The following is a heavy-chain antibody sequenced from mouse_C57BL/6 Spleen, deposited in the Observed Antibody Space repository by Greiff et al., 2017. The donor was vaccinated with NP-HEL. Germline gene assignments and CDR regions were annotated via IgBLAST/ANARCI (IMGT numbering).Heavy chain of an antibody. Sequence: VKLVESGPELVKPGASVKLSCKASGYTFTSYDINWVKQRPGQGLEWIGWIYPRDGSTKYNEKFKGKATLTVDTSSSTAYMELHSLTSEDSAVYFCARGDYGSSYEGWYFDVWGTGTTVTVSS. CDR1: GYTFTSYD. V-gene: IGHV1-85*01. J-gene: IGHJ1*03. CDR3: ARGDYGSSYEGWYFDV. D-gene: IGHD1-1*01. CDR2: IYPRDGST.